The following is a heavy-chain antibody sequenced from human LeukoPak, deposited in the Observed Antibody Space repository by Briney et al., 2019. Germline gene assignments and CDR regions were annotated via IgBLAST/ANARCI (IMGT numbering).Heavy chain of an antibody. D-gene: IGHD6-19*01. CDR2: ISAYNGNT. Sequence: ASVKVSCKASGYTFTSYGISWVRQAPGQGLEWMGWISAYNGNTNYAQKLQCRVTITRDTSASTAYMELSSLRSEATAVYYCARIEQGLVPRGDAFDIWGQGTMVTVSS. CDR3: ARIEQGLVPRGDAFDI. J-gene: IGHJ3*02. CDR1: GYTFTSYG. V-gene: IGHV1-18*01.